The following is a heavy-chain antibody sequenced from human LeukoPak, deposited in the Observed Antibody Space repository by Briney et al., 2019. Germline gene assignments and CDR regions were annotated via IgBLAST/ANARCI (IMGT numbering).Heavy chain of an antibody. J-gene: IGHJ4*02. Sequence: GGSLRLSCAASGFTFDDYAMHWVRQAPGKGLEWVSLISGDGGSTYYADSVKGRFTISRYNSKNSLYLQMNSLKTEDTALYYCAKDRGGDTAMSHWGQGTLVTVSS. CDR3: AKDRGGDTAMSH. D-gene: IGHD5-18*01. V-gene: IGHV3-43*02. CDR1: GFTFDDYA. CDR2: ISGDGGST.